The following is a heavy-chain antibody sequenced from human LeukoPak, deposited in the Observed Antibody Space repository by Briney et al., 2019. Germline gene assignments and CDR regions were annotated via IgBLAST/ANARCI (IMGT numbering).Heavy chain of an antibody. J-gene: IGHJ3*02. D-gene: IGHD3-22*01. V-gene: IGHV3-21*01. CDR2: NSSSSSYI. CDR1: GFTFSSYS. Sequence: PGGSLRLSCAASGFTFSSYSMNWVRQAPGKGLEWVSSNSSSSSYIYNADSVKGRFTIPRDNAKNSLYLQMNSLRAEDTAVYYCARDPTYYYDSSGSTSQDAFDIWGQGTMVTVSS. CDR3: ARDPTYYYDSSGSTSQDAFDI.